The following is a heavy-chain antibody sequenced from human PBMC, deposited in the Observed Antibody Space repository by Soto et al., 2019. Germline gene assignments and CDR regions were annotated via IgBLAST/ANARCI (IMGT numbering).Heavy chain of an antibody. V-gene: IGHV1-69*13. Sequence: SVKVSSKAAGGTFSSYAISWVRQAPGQGLEWMGGIIPIFGTANYAQKFQGRGTITAGESASTAYMELSSLRCGKKAVYYCARDYKLKESVYRWYGMDVRG. CDR3: ARDYKLKESVYRWYGMDV. D-gene: IGHD2-2*02. J-gene: IGHJ6*02. CDR1: GGTFSSYA. CDR2: IIPIFGTA.